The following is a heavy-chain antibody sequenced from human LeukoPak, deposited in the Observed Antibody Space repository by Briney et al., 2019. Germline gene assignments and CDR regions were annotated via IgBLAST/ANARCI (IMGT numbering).Heavy chain of an antibody. Sequence: PGGSLRLSCAASGFTVSSNYMSWVRQAPGKGLEWVSVICSGGSTYYADSVKGRFTISRDNSKNTLYLQMNSLRAEDTAVYYCARESYYDSSGYLDAFDIWGQGTMVTVSS. J-gene: IGHJ3*02. CDR3: ARESYYDSSGYLDAFDI. D-gene: IGHD3-22*01. CDR1: GFTVSSNY. CDR2: ICSGGST. V-gene: IGHV3-53*01.